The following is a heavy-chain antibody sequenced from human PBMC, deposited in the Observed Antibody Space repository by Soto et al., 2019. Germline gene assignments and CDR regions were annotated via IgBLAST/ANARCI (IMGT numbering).Heavy chain of an antibody. J-gene: IGHJ3*02. CDR3: AKDWPLLSVEAFDI. CDR2: ISGSGSST. Sequence: EVQLLESGGGLVQPGGSLRLSCAASGFTFSSFGMSWVRQVPGKGLEWVSGISGSGSSTYYADSVKGRFTISRDNSKNTLFLQMNSLRAGDTAVYYCAKDWPLLSVEAFDIRGQGTMVTVSS. D-gene: IGHD3-3*01. CDR1: GFTFSSFG. V-gene: IGHV3-23*01.